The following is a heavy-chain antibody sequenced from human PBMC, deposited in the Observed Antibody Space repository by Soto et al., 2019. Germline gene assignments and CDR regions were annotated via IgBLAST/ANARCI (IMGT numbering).Heavy chain of an antibody. J-gene: IGHJ4*02. CDR1: GASISSSRSY. CDR2: FYYTGGT. CDR3: ASPRQGNYDFLSGYYALDY. Sequence: PSGSLSLTCTVSGASISSSRSYWGWVRQPPGKGLEWIVSFYYTGGTYSTYYNPSLKSRVTISVDTSKSQFSLNLRSVTAADTAVYYCASPRQGNYDFLSGYYALDYWGQGTLVTVSS. V-gene: IGHV4-39*01. D-gene: IGHD3-3*01.